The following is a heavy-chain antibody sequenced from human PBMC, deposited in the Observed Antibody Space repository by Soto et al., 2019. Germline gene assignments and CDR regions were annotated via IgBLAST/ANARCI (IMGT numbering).Heavy chain of an antibody. CDR1: GFTFSSYG. CDR2: ISYDGSNK. J-gene: IGHJ4*02. V-gene: IGHV3-30*18. CDR3: AKSGISSSWYDPYFDY. Sequence: GGSLRLSCAASGFTFSSYGMHWVRQAPGKGLEWVAVISYDGSNKYYADSVKGRFTISRDNSKNTLYLQMNSLRAEDTAVYYCAKSGISSSWYDPYFDYWGQGTLVTVSS. D-gene: IGHD6-13*01.